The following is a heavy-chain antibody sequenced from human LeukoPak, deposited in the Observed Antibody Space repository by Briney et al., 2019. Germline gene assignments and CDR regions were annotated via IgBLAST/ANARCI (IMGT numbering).Heavy chain of an antibody. D-gene: IGHD6-13*01. CDR3: AKLSIAAAGTTSAFDI. J-gene: IGHJ3*02. V-gene: IGHV3-30*18. CDR2: ISYDGSNK. CDR1: GFTFGSYG. Sequence: GGSLRLSCAASGFTFGSYGMHWVRQAPGKGLEWVAVISYDGSNKYYADSVKGRFTISRDNSKNTLYLQMNSLRAEDTAVYYCAKLSIAAAGTTSAFDIWGQGTMVTVSS.